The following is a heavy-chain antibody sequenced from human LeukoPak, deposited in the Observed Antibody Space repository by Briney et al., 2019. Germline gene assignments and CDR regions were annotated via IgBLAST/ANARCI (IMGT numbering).Heavy chain of an antibody. J-gene: IGHJ4*02. CDR2: IIYSGTT. CDR3: ARDPSGFYGFDY. CDR1: GDSISTRY. V-gene: IGHV4-59*11. Sequence: SETLSLTCTVSGDSISTRYWTWIRQPPGKGLKWIGYIIYSGTTNFNPSLKSRVTMSVDTSKNQFSLKLNSVTAADTAVYYCARDPSGFYGFDYWGQGTLVTVSS. D-gene: IGHD3-22*01.